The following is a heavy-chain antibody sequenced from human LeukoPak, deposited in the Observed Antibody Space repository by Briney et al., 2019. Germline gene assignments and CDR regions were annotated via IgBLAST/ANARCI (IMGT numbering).Heavy chain of an antibody. CDR3: ATDLLYYYDSSGYYYFDY. Sequence: ASVKVSCKVSGHTLTELSMHWVRQAPGKGLEWMGGFDPEDGETIYAQKFQGRVTMTEDTSTDTAYMELSSLRSEDTAVYYCATDLLYYYDSSGYYYFDYWGQGTLVTVSS. CDR1: GHTLTELS. J-gene: IGHJ4*02. CDR2: FDPEDGET. D-gene: IGHD3-22*01. V-gene: IGHV1-24*01.